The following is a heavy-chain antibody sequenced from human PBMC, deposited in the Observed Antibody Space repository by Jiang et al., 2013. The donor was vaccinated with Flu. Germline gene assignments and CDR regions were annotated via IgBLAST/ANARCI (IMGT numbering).Heavy chain of an antibody. J-gene: IGHJ4*02. V-gene: IGHV4-59*01. CDR1: GGSISSYY. CDR2: IYYSGST. Sequence: GPGLVKPSETLSLTCTVSGGSISSYYWSWIRQPPGKGLEWIGYIYYSGSTNYNPSLKSRVTISVDTSKNQFSLKLSSVTAADTAVYYCAREAMVRGVMGVDYWGQGTLVTVSS. CDR3: AREAMVRGVMGVDY. D-gene: IGHD3-10*01.